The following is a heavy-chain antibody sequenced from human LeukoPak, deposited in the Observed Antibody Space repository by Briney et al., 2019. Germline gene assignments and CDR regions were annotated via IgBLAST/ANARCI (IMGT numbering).Heavy chain of an antibody. J-gene: IGHJ6*03. CDR1: GFTFSSYG. Sequence: PGGSLRLSCAASGFTFSSYGMHWVRQAPGKGLEWVAVISYDGSNKYYADSVKGRFTISRDNSKNTLYLQMNSMRAEDTAVYYCAKMGRPGFGELFGRGWNVGFYMDVWGKGTTVTVSS. CDR3: AKMGRPGFGELFGRGWNVGFYMDV. CDR2: ISYDGSNK. D-gene: IGHD3-10*01. V-gene: IGHV3-30*18.